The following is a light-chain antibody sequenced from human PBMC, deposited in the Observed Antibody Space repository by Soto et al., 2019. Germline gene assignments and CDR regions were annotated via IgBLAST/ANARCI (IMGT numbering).Light chain of an antibody. V-gene: IGKV2-28*01. CDR3: MQALQTPT. Sequence: DIVMTQSPLSLPVTPGEPASISCRSSQSLVHSNGYNYLDWYLQKPGQSPQLLIYLGSNRASGVTDRFSGSGSGTDFTLKISRVEADDVGVYYCMQALQTPTFGQGTRLEIK. CDR2: LGS. J-gene: IGKJ5*01. CDR1: QSLVHSNGYNY.